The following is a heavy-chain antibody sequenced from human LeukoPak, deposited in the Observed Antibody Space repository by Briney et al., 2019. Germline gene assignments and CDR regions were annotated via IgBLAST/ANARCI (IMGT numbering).Heavy chain of an antibody. D-gene: IGHD4-17*01. CDR1: GFTVSNNY. Sequence: PGGSLSLSCAASGFTVSNNYMNWVGQTPGKGLEWVSIIYSGGNTYYADSVKGRFTISRDNSKNTLYLQMNSLRAEDTAVYYCARGLVTTGTDAFDIWGQGTMVTVSS. V-gene: IGHV3-66*01. CDR2: IYSGGNT. CDR3: ARGLVTTGTDAFDI. J-gene: IGHJ3*02.